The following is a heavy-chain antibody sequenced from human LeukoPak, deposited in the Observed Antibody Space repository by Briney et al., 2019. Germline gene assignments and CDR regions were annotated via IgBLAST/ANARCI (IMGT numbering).Heavy chain of an antibody. CDR2: ISAYNDNT. J-gene: IGHJ6*03. V-gene: IGHV1-18*01. Sequence: ASVKVSCKASDYTFTSYGISWVRQAPGQGLEWMGWISAYNDNTNYAQKLQGRVTMTTDTSTSTAYMELRSLRSDDTAVYYCARWAAAQILGYCSSTSCYKPYYNYYMDVSSKGTTVTVSS. D-gene: IGHD2-2*02. CDR1: DYTFTSYG. CDR3: ARWAAAQILGYCSSTSCYKPYYNYYMDV.